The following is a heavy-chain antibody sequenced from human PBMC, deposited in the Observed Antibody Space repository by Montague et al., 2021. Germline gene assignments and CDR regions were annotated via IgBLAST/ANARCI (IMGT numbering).Heavy chain of an antibody. CDR2: ISSSSSYI. CDR1: GFTFSSYS. CDR3: ARDVIVGDNVVVSGGMDV. J-gene: IGHJ6*02. V-gene: IGHV3-21*01. D-gene: IGHD2-2*01. Sequence: SLRLSCAASGFTFSSYSMNWVRQAPGKGLEWVSSISSSSSYIYYADSVKGRFTISRDNAKNSLHLQMNSLRAEDTAVYYCARDVIVGDNVVVSGGMDVWGQGTTVTVSS.